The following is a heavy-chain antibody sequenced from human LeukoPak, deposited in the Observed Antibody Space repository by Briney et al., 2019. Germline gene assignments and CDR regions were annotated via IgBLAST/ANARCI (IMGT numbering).Heavy chain of an antibody. D-gene: IGHD2-21*01. J-gene: IGHJ6*02. Sequence: GGSLRLSCAASGFTFSSYAMTWVRQAPGKGLEWVSAISGSGGTTHSADSVKGRFTISRDNSKNTLYLQMNSLRAEDTAVYYCAKELYCGGDCYGMDVWGQGTTVTVSS. CDR1: GFTFSSYA. CDR2: ISGSGGTT. V-gene: IGHV3-23*01. CDR3: AKELYCGGDCYGMDV.